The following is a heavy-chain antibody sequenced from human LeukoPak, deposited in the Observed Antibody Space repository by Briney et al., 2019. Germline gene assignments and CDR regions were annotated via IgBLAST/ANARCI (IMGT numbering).Heavy chain of an antibody. CDR2: IYTSGSA. CDR1: GGSISSYY. D-gene: IGHD3-10*01. J-gene: IGHJ6*02. V-gene: IGHV4-4*07. Sequence: SETLSLTCTVSGGSISSYYWSWIRQPAGKGLEWIGRIYTSGSANYNPSLKSRVTMSVDTSKNQFSLKLSSVTAADTAVYYCARNEVGGFGDYYYYYGMDVWGQGTTVTVSS. CDR3: ARNEVGGFGDYYYYYGMDV.